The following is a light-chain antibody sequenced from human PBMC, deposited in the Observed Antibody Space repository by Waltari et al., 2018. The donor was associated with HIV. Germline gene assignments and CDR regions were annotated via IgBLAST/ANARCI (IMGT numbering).Light chain of an antibody. V-gene: IGKV3-20*01. CDR2: GAS. CDR1: QSVSSNY. Sequence: EIVLTQSPGTLSLSPGERATLSCRASQSVSSNYLVWYQQKPGHAPRLLINGASNRATCIPARFSGSGSGTDFTLTISGLEPEDFAVYYCQQFHNSQYTFGQGTKLEIK. J-gene: IGKJ2*01. CDR3: QQFHNSQYT.